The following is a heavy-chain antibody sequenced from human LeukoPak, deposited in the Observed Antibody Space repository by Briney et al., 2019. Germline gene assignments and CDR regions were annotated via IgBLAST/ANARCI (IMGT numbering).Heavy chain of an antibody. J-gene: IGHJ4*02. CDR1: GFPFSSHG. CDR2: IIGGGGST. V-gene: IGHV3-23*01. D-gene: IGHD2-2*01. Sequence: GGSLRLSCAASGFPFSSHGMSWVRQAPGKGLEWASGIIGGGGSTYYADSVKGRFTISGDNSRNTLFLQMNSLRAEDTAVYYCAHGAMYQLDYWGQGTLVTVSS. CDR3: AHGAMYQLDY.